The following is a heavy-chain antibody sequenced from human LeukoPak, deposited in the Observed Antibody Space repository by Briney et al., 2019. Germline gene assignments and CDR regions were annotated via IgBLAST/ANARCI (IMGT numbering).Heavy chain of an antibody. CDR1: GFTFSSHA. CDR3: AKAPYDSSGYYSFDY. CDR2: ISGSGGST. V-gene: IGHV3-23*01. J-gene: IGHJ4*02. D-gene: IGHD3-22*01. Sequence: GGSLRLSCAASGFTFSSHAMSWVRQAPGKGLEWVSGISGSGGSTYYADSVKGRFTISRDNSKNTLYLQMNSLRAEDTAAYYCAKAPYDSSGYYSFDYWGQGTLVTVSS.